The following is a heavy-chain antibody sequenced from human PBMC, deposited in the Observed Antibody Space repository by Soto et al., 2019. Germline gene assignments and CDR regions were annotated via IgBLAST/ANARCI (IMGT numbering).Heavy chain of an antibody. D-gene: IGHD2-2*01. J-gene: IGHJ6*03. V-gene: IGHV3-21*01. CDR2: ISGSTSYT. CDR3: ARDGAFCSGTGCRDYYHYMDF. CDR1: GFSFSDYT. Sequence: VQLVGSGGGLVKPGGSLRLSCAASGFSFSDYTMNWVRQAPGKGLEWVSSISGSTSYTYYADSLKGRFTVSRDNAEKSLYLQMHSLRAEDTAVYYCARDGAFCSGTGCRDYYHYMDFWGKGTTVTVSS.